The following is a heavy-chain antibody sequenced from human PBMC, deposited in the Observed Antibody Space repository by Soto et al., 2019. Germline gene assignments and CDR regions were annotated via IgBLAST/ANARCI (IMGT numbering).Heavy chain of an antibody. J-gene: IGHJ4*02. CDR2: ISYDGSNK. V-gene: IGHV3-30*03. CDR1: GFTFISYG. CDR3: ATQRLFHSFGY. Sequence: GGSLRLSCAASGFTFISYGMHWVRQAPGKGLEWVAVISYDGSNKYYADSVKGRFTISRDNSKNTLYLQMNSLRAEDTAVYYCATQRLFHSFGYWGQGTLVTVSS. D-gene: IGHD2-15*01.